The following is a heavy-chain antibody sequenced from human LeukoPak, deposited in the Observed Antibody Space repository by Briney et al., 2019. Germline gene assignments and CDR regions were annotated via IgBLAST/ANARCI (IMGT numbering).Heavy chain of an antibody. V-gene: IGHV3-15*01. J-gene: IGHJ5*02. Sequence: GGSLRLSCAASGFTFSNVWMTWVRQAPGKGLEWVGRIKSKTDGETTDYAAPVKGRFTISRDDSKNTLYLQMNSLKTEDTDVYYCAPGVGGGRRAWGQGTLVTVFS. CDR3: APGVGGGRRA. D-gene: IGHD1-26*01. CDR1: GFTFSNVW. CDR2: IKSKTDGETT.